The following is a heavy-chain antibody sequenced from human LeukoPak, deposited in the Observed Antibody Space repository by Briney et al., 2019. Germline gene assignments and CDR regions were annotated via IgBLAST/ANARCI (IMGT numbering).Heavy chain of an antibody. J-gene: IGHJ6*03. V-gene: IGHV3-74*01. CDR1: GMIFNNHW. Sequence: GGSLRLSCAASGMIFNNHWMHWVRQAPGKGLVWVARINKDGRSTTYADSVKGRFTISRDNAKNTLSLQMNSLRAADTALYYCVRDVRGIGQDYYYMDVWGKGTTVTVSS. CDR3: VRDVRGIGQDYYYMDV. CDR2: INKDGRST. D-gene: IGHD3/OR15-3a*01.